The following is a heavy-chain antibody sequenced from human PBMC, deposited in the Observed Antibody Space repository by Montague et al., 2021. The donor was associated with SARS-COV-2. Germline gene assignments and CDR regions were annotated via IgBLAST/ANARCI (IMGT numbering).Heavy chain of an antibody. V-gene: IGHV4-39*01. J-gene: IGHJ4*02. CDR2: FYYAGGT. Sequence: SETRSLTCTVSGGSVSRISSHWGWIRQPPGKGLEYIGSFYYAGGTQYNPSLKSRVTISVDTSNDQFSLKMNSVTAAVTAVYFCARLYGSSFDYWGQGTLVTVSS. CDR3: ARLYGSSFDY. D-gene: IGHD4-17*01. CDR1: GGSVSRISSH.